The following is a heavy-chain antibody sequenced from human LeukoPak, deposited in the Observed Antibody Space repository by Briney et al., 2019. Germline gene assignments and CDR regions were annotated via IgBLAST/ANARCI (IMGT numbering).Heavy chain of an antibody. CDR3: ARRDSGYDNRAFDI. D-gene: IGHD5-12*01. CDR2: INSDGSST. Sequence: GGSLRLSCAASGFTFSSYWMHWVRQASGKGLIWVSRINSDGSSTSYADSVKGRFTISRDNAKNTLYLQMNSLRAEDTAVYYCARRDSGYDNRAFDIWGQGTMVTVSS. CDR1: GFTFSSYW. J-gene: IGHJ3*02. V-gene: IGHV3-74*01.